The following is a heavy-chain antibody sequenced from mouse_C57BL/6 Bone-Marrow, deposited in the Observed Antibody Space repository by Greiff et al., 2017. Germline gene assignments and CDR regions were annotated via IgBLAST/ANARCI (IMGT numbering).Heavy chain of an antibody. Sequence: QVQLQQPGTELVKPGASVKLSCKASGYTFTSYWMHWVKQRPGQGLEWIGNINPSNGGTNYNEKFKSKATLTVDKSSSTAYMQLSSLTSEDSAVYYCARGLYYYGSSKYYYAMDYWGQGTSVTVSS. CDR2: INPSNGGT. D-gene: IGHD1-1*01. V-gene: IGHV1-53*01. CDR3: ARGLYYYGSSKYYYAMDY. J-gene: IGHJ4*01. CDR1: GYTFTSYW.